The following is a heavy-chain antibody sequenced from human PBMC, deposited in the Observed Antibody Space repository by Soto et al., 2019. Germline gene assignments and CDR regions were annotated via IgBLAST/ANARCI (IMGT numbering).Heavy chain of an antibody. CDR3: AKTTYYYGSGSYYRWFDP. CDR1: GGSFSGYY. CDR2: INHSGST. Sequence: SETLSLTFAVHGGSFSGYYWSWIRQPPGKGLEWIGEINHSGSTNYNPSLKSRVTISVDTSKNYFSLNLSSVTAADTAVFYCAKTTYYYGSGSYYRWFDPWGHGTLVTVS. D-gene: IGHD3-10*01. J-gene: IGHJ5*02. V-gene: IGHV4-34*01.